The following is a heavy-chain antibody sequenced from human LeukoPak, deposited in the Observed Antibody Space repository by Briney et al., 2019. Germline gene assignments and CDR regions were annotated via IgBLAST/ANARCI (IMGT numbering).Heavy chain of an antibody. Sequence: PGGSLRLSCAASGFTFSSYAMSWVRQAPGKGLEWVSAISGSGGSTYYADSVKGRFTISRDNSKNTLYLQMNSLRAEDTAVYYCAKGVAGRYNYYYGMDVWGQGTTVTVSS. D-gene: IGHD6-19*01. CDR2: ISGSGGST. V-gene: IGHV3-23*01. CDR1: GFTFSSYA. CDR3: AKGVAGRYNYYYGMDV. J-gene: IGHJ6*02.